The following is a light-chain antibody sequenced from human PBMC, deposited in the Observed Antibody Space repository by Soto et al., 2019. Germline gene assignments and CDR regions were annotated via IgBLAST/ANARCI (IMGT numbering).Light chain of an antibody. V-gene: IGKV1-9*01. J-gene: IGKJ1*01. Sequence: DIQLTQSPSFLSASVGDRVTITCRASQGISSYLAWYQQKPGKAPKLLIYTASTLQSGVPSRFSGSGSGTEFTLTISSLQPEEFATEYWQQVNSYPPWTFGQGTKVEIK. CDR2: TAS. CDR1: QGISSY. CDR3: QQVNSYPPWT.